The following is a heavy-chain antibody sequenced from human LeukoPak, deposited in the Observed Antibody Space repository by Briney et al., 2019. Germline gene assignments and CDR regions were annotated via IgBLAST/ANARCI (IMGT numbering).Heavy chain of an antibody. CDR2: ISSNGGST. V-gene: IGHV3-64D*09. J-gene: IGHJ5*02. Sequence: TGGSLRLSCLASGFTFSSYAMHWVRQAPEKGLEYGSAISSNGGSTYYADSVEGRFTISRDNSKNTLYLQMSSLRAEDTAVYFCVKARSIGDNLFDPWRRGTLVSVSS. CDR3: VKARSIGDNLFDP. CDR1: GFTFSSYA. D-gene: IGHD6-6*01.